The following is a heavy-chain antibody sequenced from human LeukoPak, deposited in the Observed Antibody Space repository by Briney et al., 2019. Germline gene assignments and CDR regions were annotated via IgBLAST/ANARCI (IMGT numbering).Heavy chain of an antibody. Sequence: PGGSLRLSCSASGFSFSSFAMHWVRQAPGKGLEYVSAINSNRDITDYADSVKGRFTISRDNSKNTLFLQMSSLRAEDTAVYYCVKSPHASSSYFDYWGQGTLVTVSS. V-gene: IGHV3-64D*09. J-gene: IGHJ4*02. CDR1: GFSFSSFA. CDR3: VKSPHASSSYFDY. CDR2: INSNRDIT. D-gene: IGHD6-19*01.